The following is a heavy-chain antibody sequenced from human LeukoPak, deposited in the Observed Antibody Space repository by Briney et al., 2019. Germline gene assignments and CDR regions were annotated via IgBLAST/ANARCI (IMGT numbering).Heavy chain of an antibody. CDR2: ISSSGSTI. J-gene: IGHJ4*02. CDR1: GFTFSSYE. Sequence: QPGGSLRLSCAASGFTFSSYEMNWVRQAPEKGLEWVSYISSSGSTIYYADSVKGRFTISRDNAKNSLYLQMNSLRAEDTAVYYCARDGGVVVTAYYFDYWGQGTLVTVSS. V-gene: IGHV3-48*03. CDR3: ARDGGVVVTAYYFDY. D-gene: IGHD2-21*02.